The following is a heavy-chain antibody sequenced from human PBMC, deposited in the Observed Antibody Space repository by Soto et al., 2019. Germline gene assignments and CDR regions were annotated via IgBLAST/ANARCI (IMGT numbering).Heavy chain of an antibody. J-gene: IGHJ6*02. CDR1: GFTFSSYG. CDR3: ARGQYSSSWQGDYYYGMDV. CDR2: ISYDGSNK. Sequence: PGGSLRLSCAASGFTFSSYGMHWVRQAPGKGLEWVAVISYDGSNKYYADSVKGRFTISRDNSKNTLYLQMNSLRAEDTAVYYCARGQYSSSWQGDYYYGMDVWGQGTTVTVSS. V-gene: IGHV3-30*03. D-gene: IGHD6-13*01.